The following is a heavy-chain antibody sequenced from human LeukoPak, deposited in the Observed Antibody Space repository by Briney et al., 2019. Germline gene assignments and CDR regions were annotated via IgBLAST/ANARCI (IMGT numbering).Heavy chain of an antibody. J-gene: IGHJ4*02. V-gene: IGHV3-48*03. CDR2: ISSSGSTI. CDR1: GFTFSSYE. Sequence: GGSLRLSCAASGFTFSSYEMNWVRQAPGKGLEWVSYISSSGSTIYYADSVKGRFTISRDNAKNSLYLQMNSLRAEDMALYYCAKGRVYSSGWYFDYWGQGTLVTVSS. D-gene: IGHD6-19*01. CDR3: AKGRVYSSGWYFDY.